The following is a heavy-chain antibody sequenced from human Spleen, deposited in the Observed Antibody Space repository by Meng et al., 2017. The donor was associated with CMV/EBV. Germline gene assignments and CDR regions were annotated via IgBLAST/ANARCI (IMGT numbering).Heavy chain of an antibody. V-gene: IGHV1-18*04. CDR2: ISAYNGNT. Sequence: ASVKVSCKASGYTFTGYYMHWVRQAPGQGLEWMGWISAYNGNTNYAQKLQGRVTMTTDTSTSTAYMELTSLRSDDTAVYYCARDQIQLWVSGEYYFDYWGQGTLVTVSS. CDR3: ARDQIQLWVSGEYYFDY. D-gene: IGHD5-18*01. CDR1: GYTFTGYY. J-gene: IGHJ4*02.